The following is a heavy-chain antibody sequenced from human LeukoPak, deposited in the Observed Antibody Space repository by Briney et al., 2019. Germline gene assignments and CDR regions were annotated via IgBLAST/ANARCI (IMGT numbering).Heavy chain of an antibody. CDR1: GFTFSSYG. J-gene: IGHJ4*02. V-gene: IGHV3-30*02. CDR2: IRFDGSNK. D-gene: IGHD4-23*01. Sequence: QAGGSLRLSCAASGFTFSSYGMHWVRQAPGKGLEWVAFIRFDGSNKYYADSVKGRFTISRDNSKNTLYLQMNSLRAEDTAVYYCAKDFGGNSWFSDFWGQGTLVTVSP. CDR3: AKDFGGNSWFSDF.